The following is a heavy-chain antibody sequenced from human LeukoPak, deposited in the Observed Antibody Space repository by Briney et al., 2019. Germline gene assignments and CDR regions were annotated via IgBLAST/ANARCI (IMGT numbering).Heavy chain of an antibody. CDR3: ARELKVGNTGYYFDY. V-gene: IGHV4-59*01. D-gene: IGHD2/OR15-2a*01. Sequence: PSETLSLTCTVSSGSISDYYWSWIRQPPGKGLEWIGYIYYSGSTNYNPSLKSRVTILVDMSKNQFSLKMSSVTAADTAVYSGARELKVGNTGYYFDYWGQGTLVTVSS. CDR1: SGSISDYY. CDR2: IYYSGST. J-gene: IGHJ4*02.